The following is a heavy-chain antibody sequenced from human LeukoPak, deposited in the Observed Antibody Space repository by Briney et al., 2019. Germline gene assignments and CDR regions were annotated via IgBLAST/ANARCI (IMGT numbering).Heavy chain of an antibody. CDR3: ARGKRYSSSSTYYYYYYMDV. V-gene: IGHV3-11*04. CDR1: GFTFSDYY. D-gene: IGHD6-6*01. J-gene: IGHJ6*03. CDR2: ISSSGSTI. Sequence: GGSLRLPCAASGFTFSDYYMSWIRQAPGKGLEWVSYISSSGSTIYYADSVKGRFTISRDNAKNSLYLQMNSLRAEDTAVYYCARGKRYSSSSTYYYYYYMDVWGKGTTVTVSS.